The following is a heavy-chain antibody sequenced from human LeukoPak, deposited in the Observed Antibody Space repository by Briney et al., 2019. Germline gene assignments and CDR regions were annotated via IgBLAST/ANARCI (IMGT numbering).Heavy chain of an antibody. CDR3: AKSNSESQTTVGN. CDR2: INDGGGST. V-gene: IGHV3-23*01. D-gene: IGHD1-26*01. CDR1: GFTFSSYA. Sequence: PGGSLRLSCAASGFTFSSYAMSWVRQAPGKGLEWVSTINDGGGSTYYADSVKGRFTISRDNSKNTLYLQMNSLRAEDTAVYYCAKSNSESQTTVGNWGQGTLVTVSS. J-gene: IGHJ4*02.